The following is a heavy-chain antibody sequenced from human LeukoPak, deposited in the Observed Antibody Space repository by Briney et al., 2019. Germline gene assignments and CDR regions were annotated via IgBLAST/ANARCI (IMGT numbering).Heavy chain of an antibody. V-gene: IGHV4-4*07. CDR3: AREPRTTVTSGLFDY. J-gene: IGHJ4*02. Sequence: SETLSLTCTVSGGSISSYYWSWIRQPAGKGLEWIGRIYTSGSTNYNPSLKSRVTMSVDTSKDQFSLKLSSVTAADTAVYYCAREPRTTVTSGLFDYWGQGTLVTVSS. CDR2: IYTSGST. CDR1: GGSISSYY. D-gene: IGHD4-17*01.